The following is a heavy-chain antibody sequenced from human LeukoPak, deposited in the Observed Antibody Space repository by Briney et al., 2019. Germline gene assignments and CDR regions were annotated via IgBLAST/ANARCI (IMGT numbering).Heavy chain of an antibody. J-gene: IGHJ6*03. CDR1: GFTFDDYA. CDR3: AKDLDYYGSGSYYMDV. Sequence: SGGSLRLSCAASGFTFDDYAMHWVRQAPGKGLEWVSGISWNSGSIGYADSVKGRFTISRDNSKNTLYLQMNSLRAEDTAVYYCAKDLDYYGSGSYYMDVWGKGTTVTVSS. D-gene: IGHD3-10*01. V-gene: IGHV3-9*01. CDR2: ISWNSGSI.